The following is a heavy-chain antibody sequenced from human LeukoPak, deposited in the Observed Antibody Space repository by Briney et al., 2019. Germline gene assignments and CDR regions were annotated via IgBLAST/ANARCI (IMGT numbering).Heavy chain of an antibody. CDR2: IDPSDSYT. Sequence: GESLKTSCKGSGYSFTNYWITRVRQMPGKGLEWMGRIDPSDSYTNYSPSFPGHVTISAAKSISTAYLQRSSLKASATAMYDCARRAAGTTGRFDYWGQGTLVTVSS. J-gene: IGHJ4*02. CDR3: ARRAAGTTGRFDY. CDR1: GYSFTNYW. D-gene: IGHD1-1*01. V-gene: IGHV5-10-1*01.